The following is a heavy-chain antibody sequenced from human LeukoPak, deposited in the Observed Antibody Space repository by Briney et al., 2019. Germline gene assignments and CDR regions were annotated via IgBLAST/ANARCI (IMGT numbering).Heavy chain of an antibody. CDR2: IYYSGST. D-gene: IGHD2-15*01. CDR3: AREYSGYYYYYYMDV. V-gene: IGHV4-39*07. J-gene: IGHJ6*03. Sequence: WVRQAPGKGLEWIGSIYYSGSTYYNPSLKSRVTISVDTSKNQFSLKLSSVTAADTAVYYCAREYSGYYYYYYMDVWGKGTTVTVSS.